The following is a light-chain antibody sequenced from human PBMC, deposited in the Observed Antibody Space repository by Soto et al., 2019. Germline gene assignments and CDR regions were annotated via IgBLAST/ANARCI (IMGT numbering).Light chain of an antibody. CDR3: QQYNNWPPKIT. V-gene: IGKV3D-15*01. J-gene: IGKJ5*01. CDR1: QSVSSY. CDR2: DAS. Sequence: EVVMTQSPATLSVSPGERVTLSCRASQSVSSYLAWYQQKPGQAPRLLIYDASTRATGIPARFSGSGSGTDFTLTISSLEPEDFAVYYCQQYNNWPPKITFGQGTRLEIK.